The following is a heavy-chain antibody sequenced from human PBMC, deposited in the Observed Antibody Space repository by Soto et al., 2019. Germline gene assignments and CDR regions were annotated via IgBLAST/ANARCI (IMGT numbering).Heavy chain of an antibody. D-gene: IGHD2-2*02. CDR2: SNHSGST. V-gene: IGHV4-34*01. J-gene: IGHJ6*02. Sequence: LSLTFAGSGAGVCGYYWGWIRQSLRQELEWIGESNHSGSTNYNPTLKSRVTISVDTSKNQFSLKLSSVTAADTAVYYWARIVVVPAAIRGYYYYGMDVWGQGTTATVS. CDR3: ARIVVVPAAIRGYYYYGMDV. CDR1: GAGVCGYY.